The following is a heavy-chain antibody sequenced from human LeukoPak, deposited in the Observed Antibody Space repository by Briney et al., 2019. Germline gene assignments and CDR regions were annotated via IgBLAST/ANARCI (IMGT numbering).Heavy chain of an antibody. J-gene: IGHJ4*02. Sequence: ASVKVSCKASGGTFSSYAISWVRQAPGQGLEWMGGIIPIFGTANYAQKFQGRVTMTRNTSISTAYMELSSLRSEDTAVYYCARGPQDDILTGYYYYFDYWGQGTLVTVSS. CDR2: IIPIFGTA. V-gene: IGHV1-69*05. D-gene: IGHD3-9*01. CDR1: GGTFSSYA. CDR3: ARGPQDDILTGYYYYFDY.